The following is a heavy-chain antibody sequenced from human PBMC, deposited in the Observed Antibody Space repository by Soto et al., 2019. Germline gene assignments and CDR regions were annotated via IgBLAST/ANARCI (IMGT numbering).Heavy chain of an antibody. V-gene: IGHV3-33*01. CDR3: ARDLTSGYTDS. D-gene: IGHD3-22*01. CDR2: IWHDGGRQ. J-gene: IGHJ5*01. Sequence: QVHLVESGGGVVQPGGSLRLSCVASGFSYGGYGMHWLRQAPGKGLEWVAVIWHDGGRQYYADSVKGRFTVSRDNAKNTLYLQMNSLRAEDTAEYYCARDLTSGYTDSWGQGTLVIVSS. CDR1: GFSYGGYG.